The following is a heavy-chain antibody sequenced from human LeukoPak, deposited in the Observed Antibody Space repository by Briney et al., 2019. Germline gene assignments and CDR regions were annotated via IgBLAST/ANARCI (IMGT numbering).Heavy chain of an antibody. V-gene: IGHV3-33*03. CDR1: GFTFTNYA. CDR3: AKDPVAAAGTFYYMAV. D-gene: IGHD6-13*01. J-gene: IGHJ6*03. Sequence: PGGSLRLSCAASGFTFTNYAMHWVRQAPGKGLEWVAFIWYNGGRKYYPDSVKGRFTISRDNTKNTLYLEINSLRPDDTGIYYCAKDPVAAAGTFYYMAVWGTGTTVTVSS. CDR2: IWYNGGRK.